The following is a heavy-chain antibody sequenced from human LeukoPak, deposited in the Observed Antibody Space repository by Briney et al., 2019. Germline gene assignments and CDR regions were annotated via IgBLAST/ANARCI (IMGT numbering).Heavy chain of an antibody. Sequence: GGSLRLSCAASGFTFSSYAMSWVRQAPGKGLEWVSAISGSGGSIYYADSVEGRFTISRDNAKNSLYLQMNSLRAEDTAVYYCARTLAPYCSSTSCYTGPESFKNDAFDIWGQGTMVTVSS. D-gene: IGHD2-2*02. V-gene: IGHV3-23*01. J-gene: IGHJ3*02. CDR3: ARTLAPYCSSTSCYTGPESFKNDAFDI. CDR1: GFTFSSYA. CDR2: ISGSGGSI.